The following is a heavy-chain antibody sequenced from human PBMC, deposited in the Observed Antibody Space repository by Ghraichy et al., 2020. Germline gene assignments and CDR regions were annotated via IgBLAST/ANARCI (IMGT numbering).Heavy chain of an antibody. J-gene: IGHJ4*02. D-gene: IGHD6-13*01. CDR1: GGSISSYY. CDR3: ARVAAAGVFY. Sequence: SQTLSLTYTVSGGSISSYYWSWIRQPPGKGLEWIGYIYYSGSTNYNPSLKSRVTISVDTSKNQFSLKLSSVTAADTAVYYCARVAAAGVFYWGQGTLVTVSS. CDR2: IYYSGST. V-gene: IGHV4-59*01.